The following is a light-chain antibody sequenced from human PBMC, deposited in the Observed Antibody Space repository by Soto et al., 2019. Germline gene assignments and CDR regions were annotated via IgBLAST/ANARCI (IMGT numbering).Light chain of an antibody. J-gene: IGLJ1*01. V-gene: IGLV2-14*01. CDR3: NSYTSSSRQNYV. CDR2: DVS. CDR1: SSDVGGYNF. Sequence: QSALTQPASVSGSPGQSITISCTGTSSDVGGYNFVSWYQQYPGKAPKLIIFDVSNRPSGVSDRFSGSKSGDTASLTISGPHTEDKANNYCNSYTSSSRQNYVSGTGTKVTV.